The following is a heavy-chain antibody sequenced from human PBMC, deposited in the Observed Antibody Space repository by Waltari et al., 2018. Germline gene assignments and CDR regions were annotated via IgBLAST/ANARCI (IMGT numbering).Heavy chain of an antibody. CDR2: INHSGRT. J-gene: IGHJ4*02. V-gene: IGHV4-34*01. CDR1: GGSFSGYY. D-gene: IGHD3-3*01. CDR3: ARGLRFLEWFLFDY. Sequence: QVQLQQWGAGLLKPSETLSLTCAVYGGSFSGYYWSWIRQPPGKGLEWIGEINHSGRTNYNPSLKSRVTISVDTSKNQFSLKLSSVTAADTAVYYCARGLRFLEWFLFDYWGQGTLVTVSS.